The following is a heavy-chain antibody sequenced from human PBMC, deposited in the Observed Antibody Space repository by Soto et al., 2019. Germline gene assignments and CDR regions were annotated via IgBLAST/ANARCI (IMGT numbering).Heavy chain of an antibody. CDR1: GYTFTSYY. J-gene: IGHJ4*02. D-gene: IGHD3-3*01. CDR3: AQGGITIFGVVTPPFY. V-gene: IGHV1-46*01. CDR2: INPSGGST. Sequence: QLQLVQSGAEVKKPGASVKVSCKASGYTFTSYYMHWVRQAPGQGLEWMGIINPSGGSTSYAQKFQGRVTMTRDTSTSTVYMELSSLRSEDTAVYYCAQGGITIFGVVTPPFYWGQGTLVTVSS.